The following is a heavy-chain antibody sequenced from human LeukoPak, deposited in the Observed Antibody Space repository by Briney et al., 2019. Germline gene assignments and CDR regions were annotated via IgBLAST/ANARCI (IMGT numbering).Heavy chain of an antibody. D-gene: IGHD4/OR15-4a*01. CDR3: AREGATPASYYYAMDV. V-gene: IGHV4-4*07. J-gene: IGHJ6*02. Sequence: SETLSLTCTVSGGSISSYYWSWVRQPAGKGLEWIGHIYASGVTKSNPSLKSRVTMSIDTSTHQFSLKVSSVTAADSAVYYCAREGATPASYYYAMDVWGLGTTVSVFS. CDR1: GGSISSYY. CDR2: IYASGVT.